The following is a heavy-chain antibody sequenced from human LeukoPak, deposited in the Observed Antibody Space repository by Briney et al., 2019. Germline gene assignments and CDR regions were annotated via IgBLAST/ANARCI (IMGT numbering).Heavy chain of an antibody. CDR1: GFTFDDYG. V-gene: IGHV3-74*01. D-gene: IGHD3-9*01. Sequence: GGSLRLSCVVSGFTFDDYGMSWVRQAPGKGLVWVSRIKTDVSTTNYADFVEGRFTISRDNAKNTLYLQMHSLRAEDTAVYYCARDNDWLLYDHWGQGTLVTVSS. CDR3: ARDNDWLLYDH. CDR2: IKTDVSTT. J-gene: IGHJ4*02.